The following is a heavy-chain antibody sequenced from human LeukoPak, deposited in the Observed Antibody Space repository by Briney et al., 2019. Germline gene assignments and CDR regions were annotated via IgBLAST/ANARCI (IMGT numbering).Heavy chain of an antibody. CDR3: ARGTMPSYDILTGSHYFDY. V-gene: IGHV3-7*01. J-gene: IGHJ4*02. CDR1: GFTFTNYW. Sequence: GGSLRLSCAASGFTFTNYWMSWVRQAPGKGLELVANIKQDRSEKYYVDSVKGRFTISRDNTKNSLYLQMNSLRAEDTAVYYCARGTMPSYDILTGSHYFDYWGQGTLVTASS. D-gene: IGHD3-9*01. CDR2: IKQDRSEK.